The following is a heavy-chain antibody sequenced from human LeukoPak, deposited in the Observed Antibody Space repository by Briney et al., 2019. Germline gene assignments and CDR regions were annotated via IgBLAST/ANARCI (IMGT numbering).Heavy chain of an antibody. J-gene: IGHJ4*02. D-gene: IGHD3-9*01. CDR1: GYTFTGYY. V-gene: IGHV1-2*02. CDR3: ARGSGVAHYDILTGYNDY. CDR2: INPNSGGT. Sequence: ASVKVSCTASGYTFTGYYMNWVRQAPGQGLEWMGWINPNSGGTNYAQKFQGRVTMTRDTSISTVYMELSRLRSDDTAVYYCARGSGVAHYDILTGYNDYWGQGTLVTVSS.